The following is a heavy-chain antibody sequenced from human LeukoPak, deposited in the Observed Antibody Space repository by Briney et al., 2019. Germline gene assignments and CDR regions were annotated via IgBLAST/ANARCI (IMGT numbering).Heavy chain of an antibody. CDR3: ARDNYDYGDFDY. Sequence: ASVKASCKASGYTFTSYYMHWVRQAPGQGLEWMGIINPSGGSTSYAQKFQGRVTMTRDTSTSTVYMELSSLRSEDTAVYYCARDNYDYGDFDYWGQGTLVTVSS. CDR2: INPSGGST. CDR1: GYTFTSYY. J-gene: IGHJ4*02. V-gene: IGHV1-46*01. D-gene: IGHD4-17*01.